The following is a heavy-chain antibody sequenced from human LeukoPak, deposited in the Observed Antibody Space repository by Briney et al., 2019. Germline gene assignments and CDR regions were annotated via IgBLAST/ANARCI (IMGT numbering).Heavy chain of an antibody. V-gene: IGHV3-23*01. J-gene: IGHJ3*02. CDR2: ISGSGGST. CDR1: GFTFSSYA. CDR3: AKDKASISLSGFDI. Sequence: GGSLRLSCAAPGFTFSSYAMSWVRQAPGKGLEWVSAISGSGGSTYYADSVKGRFTISRDNAKNSLYLQMNSLRAENTALYYCAKDKASISLSGFDIWGQGTMVTVSS. D-gene: IGHD2-2*01.